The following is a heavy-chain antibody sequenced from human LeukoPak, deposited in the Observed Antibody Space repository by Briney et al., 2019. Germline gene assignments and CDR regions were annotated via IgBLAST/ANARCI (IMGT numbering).Heavy chain of an antibody. V-gene: IGHV6-1*01. CDR1: GDSVSSKNGA. Sequence: SQTLSLTCVVSGDSVSSKNGAWTWIRQSPSRGLEWLGRTYYRSKWYNDYAESMEGRMTISQDTSKNQYSLHLNSVTPDDTPVYYCARDFAPTGSHPFDYYGQGPLATVSS. CDR2: TYYRSKWYN. D-gene: IGHD1-1*01. J-gene: IGHJ4*02. CDR3: ARDFAPTGSHPFDY.